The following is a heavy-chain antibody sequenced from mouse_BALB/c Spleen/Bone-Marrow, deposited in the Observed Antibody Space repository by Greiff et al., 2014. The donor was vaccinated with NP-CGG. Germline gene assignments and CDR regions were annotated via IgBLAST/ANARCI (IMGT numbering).Heavy chain of an antibody. V-gene: IGHV2-2*02. CDR1: GFSLTSYG. CDR2: IWRGGST. Sequence: QVQLQQSGPGLVQPSQSLSITCTVSGFSLTSYGVHWVRQSPGKGLEWLGVIWRGGSTDYNAAFISRLSISKDNSKSQVFFKMNSLQANDTAIYYCARNSGGFAYWGQGTLVTVSA. CDR3: ARNSGGFAY. J-gene: IGHJ3*01.